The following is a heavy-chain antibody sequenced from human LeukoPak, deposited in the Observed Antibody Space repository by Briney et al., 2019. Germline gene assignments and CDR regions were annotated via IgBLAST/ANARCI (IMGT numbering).Heavy chain of an antibody. CDR1: GFTLSRYS. D-gene: IGHD3-10*01. J-gene: IGHJ4*02. V-gene: IGHV3-21*01. CDR2: ISSSRSYI. Sequence: GGSLRLSCAASGFTLSRYSMNWVGQAPGKGGEGVASISSSRSYIYYADAVKGRFTISRVNGKNTVYLEINRWRAEDTAVYYCARDGESSYYGSGSHFDYWGQGTLVTVSS. CDR3: ARDGESSYYGSGSHFDY.